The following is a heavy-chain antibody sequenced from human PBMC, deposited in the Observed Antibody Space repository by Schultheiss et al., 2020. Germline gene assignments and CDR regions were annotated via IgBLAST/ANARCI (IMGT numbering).Heavy chain of an antibody. CDR2: IYPDDSDT. CDR1: GYSFTSYW. Sequence: KVSCKASGYSFTSYWIGWVRQMPGKGLEWMGIIYPDDSDTRYSPSFQGQVTISADKSLSTAYLQWSSLKASDTAMYYCARHPGWAAPPPDYWGQGTLVTVSS. V-gene: IGHV5-51*01. CDR3: ARHPGWAAPPPDY. J-gene: IGHJ4*02. D-gene: IGHD6-19*01.